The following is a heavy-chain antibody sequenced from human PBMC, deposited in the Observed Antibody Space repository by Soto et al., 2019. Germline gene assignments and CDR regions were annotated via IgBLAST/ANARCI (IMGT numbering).Heavy chain of an antibody. CDR3: ARNRDPSSKTHGMDV. J-gene: IGHJ6*02. CDR2: ISSSSYYI. CDR1: GLSFSTNS. V-gene: IGHV3-21*06. Sequence: PVWSMRLSCTPFGLSFSTNSMNWVRQAPGKGLEWVSSISSSSYYIYYADSVKGRFTISRDNAKNTLFLQMNSLRADDTAVYYCARNRDPSSKTHGMDVWGQGTTVTVSS.